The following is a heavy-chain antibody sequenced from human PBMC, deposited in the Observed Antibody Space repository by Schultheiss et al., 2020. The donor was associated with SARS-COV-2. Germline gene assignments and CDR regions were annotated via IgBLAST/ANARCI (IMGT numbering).Heavy chain of an antibody. CDR3: ANPQHAIYYYYGMDV. CDR2: ISGSGGST. J-gene: IGHJ6*02. D-gene: IGHD3-9*01. CDR1: GFTFDDYA. V-gene: IGHV3-23*01. Sequence: GGSLRLSCAASGFTFDDYAMSWVRQAPGKGLEWVSAISGSGGSTYYADSVKGRFTISRDNSKNTLYLQMNSLRAEDTAVYYCANPQHAIYYYYGMDVWGQGTTVTVS.